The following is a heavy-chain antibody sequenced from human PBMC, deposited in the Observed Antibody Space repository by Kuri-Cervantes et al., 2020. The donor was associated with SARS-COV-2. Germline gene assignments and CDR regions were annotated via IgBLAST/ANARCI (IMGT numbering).Heavy chain of an antibody. D-gene: IGHD5-12*01. Sequence: SETLSLTCTVSGGPISSSSYYWGWIRQPPGKGLEWIGSIYYSGSTYYNPSLKSRVTISVDTSKNHFSLKLSSVTAADTAVYYCARLPVPDISHSGWYFDLWGRGALVTVSS. CDR3: ARLPVPDISHSGWYFDL. CDR1: GGPISSSSYY. V-gene: IGHV4-39*07. J-gene: IGHJ2*01. CDR2: IYYSGST.